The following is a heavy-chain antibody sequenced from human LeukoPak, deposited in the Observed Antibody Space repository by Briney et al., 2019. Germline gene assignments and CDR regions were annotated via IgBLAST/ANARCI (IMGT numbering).Heavy chain of an antibody. J-gene: IGHJ5*02. CDR2: IISISSYI. V-gene: IGHV3-21*01. CDR3: AREGVGFGALSDTWFDP. D-gene: IGHD3-3*01. Sequence: GGSLRLSCAVSGFTFSNYWVAWVRQAPGKGLEGGSSIISISSYIYYADSFKVRFTISRDNAKNSLFLQMNSVGAEETAVYYCAREGVGFGALSDTWFDPWGQGTLVTVSS. CDR1: GFTFSNYW.